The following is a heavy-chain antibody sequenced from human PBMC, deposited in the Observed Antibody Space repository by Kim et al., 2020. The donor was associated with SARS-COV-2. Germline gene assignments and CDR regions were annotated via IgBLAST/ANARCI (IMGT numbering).Heavy chain of an antibody. D-gene: IGHD5-12*01. CDR2: IYYSGTT. CDR3: ARDVDSGYGKFDY. J-gene: IGHJ4*02. V-gene: IGHV4-31*03. Sequence: SETLSLTCTVSGGSIDSGAYYWSWIRQHPGKGLEWIGYIYYSGTTYYNPSLKSRVTISVDMSKNQFSLKLSSVTAADTAVYYCARDVDSGYGKFDYWGQGTLVTVSS. CDR1: GGSIDSGAYY.